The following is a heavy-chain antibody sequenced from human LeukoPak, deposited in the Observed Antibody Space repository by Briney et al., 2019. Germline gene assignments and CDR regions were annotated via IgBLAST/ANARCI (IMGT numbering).Heavy chain of an antibody. CDR2: TTYDGYYK. V-gene: IGHV3-30*03. CDR1: GFTFTNYG. J-gene: IGHJ4*02. Sequence: ARGSLRLSCAASGFTFTNYGMHWVRQAPGKGLEWVALTTYDGYYKYYSDSVKGRFTISSDTSKNTLYLQMNSLRAEDTAVYYCARTPLLGFRGSPHYFDYWGQGTLVTVSA. CDR3: ARTPLLGFRGSPHYFDY. D-gene: IGHD1-26*01.